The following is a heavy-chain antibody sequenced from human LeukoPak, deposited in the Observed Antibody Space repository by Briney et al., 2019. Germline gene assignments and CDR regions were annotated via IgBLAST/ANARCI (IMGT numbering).Heavy chain of an antibody. V-gene: IGHV3-48*03. D-gene: IGHD4-11*01. CDR2: IGIRGSTI. CDR3: ARERGGTTATTDYYNYGMDV. Sequence: GASLTLSCVPSGFTFIKYTTNWVSHAPRGGLGWVSYIGIRGSTIYYADSVKGRFTNSRDNAKKSLYLQMNSLRAEDTAVYYCARERGGTTATTDYYNYGMDVWGQGTTVTVSS. CDR1: GFTFIKYT. J-gene: IGHJ6*02.